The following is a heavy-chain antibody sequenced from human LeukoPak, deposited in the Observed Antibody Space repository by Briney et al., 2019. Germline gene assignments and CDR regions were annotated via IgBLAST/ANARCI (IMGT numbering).Heavy chain of an antibody. CDR2: INHSGST. V-gene: IGHV4-34*01. CDR1: GGSFSGYY. J-gene: IGHJ4*02. Sequence: KPSETLSLTCAVYGGSFSGYYWSWIRQPPGKGLEWIGEINHSGSTNYNPSLKSRVTISVDTSKNQFSLKLSSVTAADTAVYYCARGDRFDYWGQGTLVTVSS. CDR3: ARGDRFDY.